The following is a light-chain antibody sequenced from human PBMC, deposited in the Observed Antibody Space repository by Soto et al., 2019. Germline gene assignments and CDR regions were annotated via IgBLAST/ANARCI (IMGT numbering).Light chain of an antibody. CDR2: YAS. CDR1: HIGSKS. Sequence: SYVLTQPPSVSVAPGKTARITCGGNHIGSKSVHWYQQRPGQAPVLVIYYASDRPSGIPERFSGSNSGNTATLTISRVEAGDEVDYYWQVWDTSSDPSWVFGGGTKLTVL. V-gene: IGLV3-21*04. J-gene: IGLJ3*02. CDR3: QVWDTSSDPSWV.